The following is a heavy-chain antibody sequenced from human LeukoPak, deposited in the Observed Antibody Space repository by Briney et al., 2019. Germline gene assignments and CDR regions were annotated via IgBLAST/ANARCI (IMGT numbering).Heavy chain of an antibody. J-gene: IGHJ4*02. CDR3: ARRLGFTFFDF. V-gene: IGHV5-51*01. D-gene: IGHD2/OR15-2a*01. CDR1: GYTFTGYW. Sequence: GESLKISCQASGYTFTGYWIGWVRQMPGKGLEWMGNIHPGDSGTRYSPSFQGQVTISADKSITTAYLQWSSLEASDTAMYYCARRLGFTFFDFWGQGTLVTVSS. CDR2: IHPGDSGT.